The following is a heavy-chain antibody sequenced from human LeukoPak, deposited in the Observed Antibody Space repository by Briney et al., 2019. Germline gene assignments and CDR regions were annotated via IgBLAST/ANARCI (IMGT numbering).Heavy chain of an antibody. CDR1: GFTFSSYA. Sequence: GGSLRLSCAASGFTFSSYAMSWVRQAPGKGLEWVSAISGSGGGTYYADSVKGRFTISRDNSKNTLYLQMNSLRAEDTAVYYCAKVKACSGGSCPMVFDYWGQGTLVTVSS. CDR3: AKVKACSGGSCPMVFDY. D-gene: IGHD2-15*01. V-gene: IGHV3-23*01. CDR2: ISGSGGGT. J-gene: IGHJ4*02.